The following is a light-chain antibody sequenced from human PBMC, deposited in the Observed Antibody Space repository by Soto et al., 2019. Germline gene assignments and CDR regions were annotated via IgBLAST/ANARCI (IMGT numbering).Light chain of an antibody. Sequence: EIVLTQSPGTLSLSPGERATLSCRASQSVRDRYLAWYQQKPGQAPSLLIYDTSTRATGVPDRFSGSGSGTDFALTISRVEPEDFAIYFGQQYCSSPGTFGQGTKVEI. J-gene: IGKJ1*01. V-gene: IGKV3-20*01. CDR3: QQYCSSPGT. CDR2: DTS. CDR1: QSVRDRY.